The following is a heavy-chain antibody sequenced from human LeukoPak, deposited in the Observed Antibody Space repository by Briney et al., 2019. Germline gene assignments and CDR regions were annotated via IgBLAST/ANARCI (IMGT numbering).Heavy chain of an antibody. CDR2: IIPIFGTA. Sequence: GASVKVSCKASGGTFSSYAISWVRQAPGQGLEWMGGIIPIFGTANYAQKFQGRVTITADKSTSTAYMELSSLRSEDTAVYYWARDGGQQLTASYYYYMNVWGKGTTVTVSS. CDR1: GGTFSSYA. V-gene: IGHV1-69*06. CDR3: ARDGGQQLTASYYYYMNV. J-gene: IGHJ6*03. D-gene: IGHD6-13*01.